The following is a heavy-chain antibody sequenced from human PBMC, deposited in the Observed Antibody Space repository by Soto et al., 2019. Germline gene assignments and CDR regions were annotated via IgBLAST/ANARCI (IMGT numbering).Heavy chain of an antibody. CDR1: GGSISSGRYY. J-gene: IGHJ2*01. Sequence: QVQLQESGPGLVKPSQTLSLTCTVSGGSISSGRYYWSWTRQHPGQALEWIGYISYSRSTYYNPSHKSRVTISMDTSKNQFSLKLSSVTAADTAVYYCAREPIGSYWYVDLWGRGTLVTVSS. CDR2: ISYSRST. D-gene: IGHD1-26*01. CDR3: AREPIGSYWYVDL. V-gene: IGHV4-31*03.